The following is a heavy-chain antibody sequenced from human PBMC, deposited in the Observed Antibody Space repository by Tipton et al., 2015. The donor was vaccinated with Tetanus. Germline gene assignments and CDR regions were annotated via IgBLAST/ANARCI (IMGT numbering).Heavy chain of an antibody. D-gene: IGHD1-26*01. V-gene: IGHV4-31*03. J-gene: IGHJ4*02. CDR3: AGDQARGARGWNYFDF. Sequence: TLSLTCSVSGVSISGGRYYWSWIRQRPGKGLEWIGDIYSSGSTYTDPSLKGRVTISVDTSKNQFSLRVNSVTAADTAVYYCAGDQARGARGWNYFDFWGLGTLVTVSS. CDR1: GVSISGGRYY. CDR2: IYSSGST.